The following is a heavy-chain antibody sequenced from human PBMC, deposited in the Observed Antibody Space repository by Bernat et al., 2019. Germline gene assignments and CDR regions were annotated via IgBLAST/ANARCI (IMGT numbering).Heavy chain of an antibody. CDR2: IGTTGGKT. J-gene: IGHJ4*02. Sequence: EVQLLESGGGLVQPGGSLRLSCAASGFTFSGFAMSWVRQAPGRGLEWVSDIGTTGGKTYYADSVRGRFTISRDNSKDTLYLQMDSLRGDDTALYYCARVNIWIRFDYWGQGTLVTVSS. V-gene: IGHV3-23*01. D-gene: IGHD1-1*01. CDR3: ARVNIWIRFDY. CDR1: GFTFSGFA.